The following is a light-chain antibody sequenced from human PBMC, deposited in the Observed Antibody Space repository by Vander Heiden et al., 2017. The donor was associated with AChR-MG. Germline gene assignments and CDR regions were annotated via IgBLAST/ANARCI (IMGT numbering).Light chain of an antibody. CDR2: EDN. CDR1: SGRIDSNY. J-gene: IGLJ3*02. CDR3: QSYNSNNWV. Sequence: NFMLTQPHSVSESPGQTATIACTRSSGRIDSNYVQWYQQRPGSAPTALIYEDNQRPSGVPDRFSGSIDSSSNSASLSISGLKTEDEATYYCQSYNSNNWVFGGGTKLTVL. V-gene: IGLV6-57*03.